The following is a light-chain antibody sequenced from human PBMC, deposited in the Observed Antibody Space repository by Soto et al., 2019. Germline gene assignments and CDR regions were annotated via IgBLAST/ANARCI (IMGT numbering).Light chain of an antibody. V-gene: IGKV3-20*01. CDR3: QQYGSSAPIT. Sequence: EIVLTQSPGTMSLSPGERATLSCRASQSGSSNYFAWYQQKPGQAHSLLIYDASSRATGIPDRFSGSGSGTDFTLTISRLEPEDFAMYYCQQYGSSAPITFGQRTRLEIE. CDR1: QSGSSNY. CDR2: DAS. J-gene: IGKJ5*01.